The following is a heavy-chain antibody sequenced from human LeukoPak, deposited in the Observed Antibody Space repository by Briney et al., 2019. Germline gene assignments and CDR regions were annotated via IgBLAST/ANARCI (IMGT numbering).Heavy chain of an antibody. CDR2: INHSGST. Sequence: PSETLSLTCAVNGRSLSGYYWSWIRQPPGKGLEWIGEINHSGSTDYNPSLKSRVTISVDTSKNQFSLKLRSVTAADTAVYYCAKVDRNNWFDPWGQGTLVTVSS. J-gene: IGHJ5*02. V-gene: IGHV4-34*01. CDR3: AKVDRNNWFDP. CDR1: GRSLSGYY.